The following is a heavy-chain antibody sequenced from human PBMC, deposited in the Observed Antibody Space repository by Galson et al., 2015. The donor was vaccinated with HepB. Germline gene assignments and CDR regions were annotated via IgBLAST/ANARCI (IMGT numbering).Heavy chain of an antibody. CDR1: GFTFGDYA. J-gene: IGHJ4*02. V-gene: IGHV3-49*03. D-gene: IGHD3-10*01. CDR2: IRSKRYGGTT. Sequence: SLRLSCAASGFTFGDYAMSWFRQAPGKGLEWVGFIRSKRYGGTTEYAASVKGRFTISREDSKSIAYLQMNSLKTEDTAVYYCTLDSYYGSGCYSYYFDYWGQGTLVTVSS. CDR3: TLDSYYGSGCYSYYFDY.